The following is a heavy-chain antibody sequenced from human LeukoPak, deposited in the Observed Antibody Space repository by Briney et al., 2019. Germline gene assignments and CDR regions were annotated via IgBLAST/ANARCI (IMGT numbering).Heavy chain of an antibody. CDR2: IRSKAYGGTT. CDR1: GFTFCDYG. D-gene: IGHD2-21*02. V-gene: IGHV3-49*04. J-gene: IGHJ4*02. Sequence: GGSLRLSCIASGFTFCDYGMSWVRQAPGKRLEWVGFIRSKAYGGTTDYAASVKGRFTISRDNAKNSLYLQMNSLRAEDTALYYCARAISGGDCYPFDYWGQGTLVTVSS. CDR3: ARAISGGDCYPFDY.